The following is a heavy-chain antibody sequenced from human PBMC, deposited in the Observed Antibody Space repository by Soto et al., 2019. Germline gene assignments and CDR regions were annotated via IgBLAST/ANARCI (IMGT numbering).Heavy chain of an antibody. CDR3: ARDNSDYGDYYFDY. CDR2: INAGNGNT. D-gene: IGHD4-17*01. V-gene: IGHV1-3*05. CDR1: GYTFTSYA. J-gene: IGHJ4*02. Sequence: QVQLVQSGAEEKKPGASVKVSCKASGYTFTSYAMHWVRQAPGQRLEWMGWINAGNGNTKYSQKFQGRVTITRDRSASTSYMELSSLRSEATAVYYCARDNSDYGDYYFDYWGQGTLVTVSS.